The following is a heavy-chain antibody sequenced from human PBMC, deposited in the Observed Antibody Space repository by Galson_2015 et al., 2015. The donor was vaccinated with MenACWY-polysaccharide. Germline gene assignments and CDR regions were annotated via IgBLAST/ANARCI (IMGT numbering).Heavy chain of an antibody. D-gene: IGHD3-16*01. V-gene: IGHV4-31*03. J-gene: IGHJ5*02. Sequence: TLSLTCTVSGDSITSGGYFWSWIRQHPGKGLEWIASISYDGGTYYSPSLKSRVTISADTPNNQFSLKLSSVTAADTAVYYCARGGRAVSNRNWFDPWGQGTLVTVSS. CDR3: ARGGRAVSNRNWFDP. CDR2: ISYDGGT. CDR1: GDSITSGGYF.